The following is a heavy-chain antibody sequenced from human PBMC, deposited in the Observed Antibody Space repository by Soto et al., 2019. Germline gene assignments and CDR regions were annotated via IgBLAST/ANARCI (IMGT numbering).Heavy chain of an antibody. CDR3: TTAERCYGSRRYRYC. V-gene: IGHV3-15*01. CDR1: GFTFSNAW. CDR2: IKSKTDGGTT. J-gene: IGHJ4*02. Sequence: GGSLRLSCAASGFTFSNAWLSWVRQAPGKGLEWVGRIKSKTDGGTTDYAAPVKGRFTISRDDSKNTLYLQLNSLKTGDTAVYFGTTAERCYGSRRYRYCWGRGCLVSVSS. D-gene: IGHD3-22*01.